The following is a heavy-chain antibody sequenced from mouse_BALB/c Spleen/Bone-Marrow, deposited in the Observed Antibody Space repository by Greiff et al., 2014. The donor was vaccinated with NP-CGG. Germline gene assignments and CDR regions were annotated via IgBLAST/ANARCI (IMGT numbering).Heavy chain of an antibody. V-gene: IGHV14-3*02. Sequence: EVKLVESGAELVKPGASVKLSCTASGFNIKDTYMHWVKQRPEQGLEWIGRIDPANGNTKYDPKFQGKATITADTSSNTAYLQLRSLTTEDTAVYYYARIYYYGRRYFDYWGQGTTLTVSS. J-gene: IGHJ2*01. D-gene: IGHD1-1*01. CDR2: IDPANGNT. CDR1: GFNIKDTY. CDR3: ARIYYYGRRYFDY.